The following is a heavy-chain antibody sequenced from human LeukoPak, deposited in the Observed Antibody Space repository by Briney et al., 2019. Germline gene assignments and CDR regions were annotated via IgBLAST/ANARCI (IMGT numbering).Heavy chain of an antibody. CDR1: GYTFTSYG. J-gene: IGHJ4*02. CDR3: ASDGLLDYVGGSYRYTRFDY. CDR2: ISAYNGNT. Sequence: ASVKVSCTASGYTFTSYGISWVRQAPGQGVEWMEWISAYNGNTNYAQKLQGRVTMTTDTSTSTAYMELRSLRSDDKAVYYCASDGLLDYVGGSYRYTRFDYWGQGTLVSVSS. D-gene: IGHD3-16*02. V-gene: IGHV1-18*04.